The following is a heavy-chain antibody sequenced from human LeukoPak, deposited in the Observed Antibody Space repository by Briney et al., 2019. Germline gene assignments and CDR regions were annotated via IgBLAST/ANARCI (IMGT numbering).Heavy chain of an antibody. CDR1: GFTFSSYA. CDR3: ARFWKLLRAFDI. V-gene: IGHV3-30*04. CDR2: ISYDGSNK. J-gene: IGHJ3*02. Sequence: PGGSLRLSCAASGFTFSSYAMHWIRQAPGEGLEWVAVISYDGSNKYYADSVKGRFTISRDNSKNTLYLQMNSLRAEDTAVYYCARFWKLLRAFDIWGQGTMVTVSS. D-gene: IGHD1-26*01.